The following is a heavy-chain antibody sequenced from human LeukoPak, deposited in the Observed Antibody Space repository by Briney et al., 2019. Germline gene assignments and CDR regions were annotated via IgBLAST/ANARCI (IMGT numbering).Heavy chain of an antibody. CDR2: IDRSGVT. D-gene: IGHD2-15*01. Sequence: PGGSLRLSCAASGFTVHSNYMSWVRQAPGKGLEWVSVIDRSGVTHYADSVKGRFTISRDNSKNTLYLQMNSLRAEDTGVCYCAKGVGYCNGGSCQQFDYWGQGTLVTVSS. CDR3: AKGVGYCNGGSCQQFDY. V-gene: IGHV3-53*01. J-gene: IGHJ4*02. CDR1: GFTVHSNY.